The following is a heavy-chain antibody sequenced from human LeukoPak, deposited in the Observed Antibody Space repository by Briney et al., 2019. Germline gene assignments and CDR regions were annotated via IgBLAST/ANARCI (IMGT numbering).Heavy chain of an antibody. Sequence: SETLSLACTVSGGSISSSSYYWGWIRQPPGKGLEWIGTIYYSGSTYYSPSLKSRVTISVDTSQNQFSLTVNSVTAADTAVYYCARLYYYYYYMDVWGKGTTVTVSS. CDR2: IYYSGST. CDR3: ARLYYYYYYMDV. CDR1: GGSISSSSYY. J-gene: IGHJ6*03. V-gene: IGHV4-39*01.